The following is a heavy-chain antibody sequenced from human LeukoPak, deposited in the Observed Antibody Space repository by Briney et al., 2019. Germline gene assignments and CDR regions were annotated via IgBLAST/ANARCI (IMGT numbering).Heavy chain of an antibody. Sequence: ASVKVSCKASGGTFSSYAISWVRQAPGQGLEWMGWMNPNSGNTGYAQKFQGRVTMTRNTSISTAYMELSSLRSEDTAVYYCARAKKKNDFGDLQHWGQGTLVTVSS. CDR1: GGTFSSYA. CDR3: ARAKKKNDFGDLQH. J-gene: IGHJ1*01. V-gene: IGHV1-8*02. CDR2: MNPNSGNT. D-gene: IGHD3-10*01.